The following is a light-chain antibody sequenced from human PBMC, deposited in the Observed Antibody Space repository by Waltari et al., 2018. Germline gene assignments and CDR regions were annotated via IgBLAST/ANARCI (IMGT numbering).Light chain of an antibody. CDR3: QQYETTPLT. V-gene: IGKV4-1*01. CDR2: WAS. J-gene: IGKJ3*01. Sequence: DILMTQSPDSLSVSPGERATIICKSRQSILNSSSNKNHLAWYQHKPGQPPRLLISWASSRESGVPDRFSGSGSGTDFTLTISGLQTEDVAVYSCQQYETTPLTFGPGTKVEI. CDR1: QSILNSSSNKNH.